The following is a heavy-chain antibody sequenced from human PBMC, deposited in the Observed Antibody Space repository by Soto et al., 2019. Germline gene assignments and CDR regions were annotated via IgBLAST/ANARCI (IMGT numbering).Heavy chain of an antibody. CDR3: ATSMVRGFITTFPYYYYGMDV. CDR2: IIPIFSTA. CDR1: GGTFSNYA. D-gene: IGHD3-10*01. Sequence: QVQLVQSGAEVKKPGSSVKVNCKASGGTFSNYAISWVRQAPGQGLEWMGGIIPIFSTADYAQKFQGRVTITADESTSTAYMELNSLRSEDTAVYYCATSMVRGFITTFPYYYYGMDVWGQGTTVTVSS. V-gene: IGHV1-69*12. J-gene: IGHJ6*02.